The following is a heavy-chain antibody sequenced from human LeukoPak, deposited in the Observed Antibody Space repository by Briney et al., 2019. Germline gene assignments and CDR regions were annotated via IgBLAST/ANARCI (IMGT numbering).Heavy chain of an antibody. J-gene: IGHJ4*02. CDR3: TTDIAVAGTFFDY. CDR2: VKRKTDGGTT. CDR1: GFTFSSYA. Sequence: GGSLRLSCAASGFTFSSYAMSWVRQAPGKGLEWVGRVKRKTDGGTTDYAAPVKGRFTISRDDSKNTLYLQMNSLKTEDTAVYYCTTDIAVAGTFFDYRGQGTLVTVSS. D-gene: IGHD6-19*01. V-gene: IGHV3-15*01.